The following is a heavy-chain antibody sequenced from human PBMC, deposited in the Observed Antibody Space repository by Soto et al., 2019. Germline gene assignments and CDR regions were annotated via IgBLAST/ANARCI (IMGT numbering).Heavy chain of an antibody. V-gene: IGHV3-48*02. CDR2: ISSSSNNT. J-gene: IGHJ4*02. CDR1: GFTLTHYS. Sequence: GGSLRLSCAASGFTLTHYSMNWVRQAPGKGLEWVAYISSSSNNTYYADSVKGRFTISRDNVKNSVDLQMNSLRDEDTAVYYCARDARREVTSFLNYWGPGILVTVSS. D-gene: IGHD2-21*02. CDR3: ARDARREVTSFLNY.